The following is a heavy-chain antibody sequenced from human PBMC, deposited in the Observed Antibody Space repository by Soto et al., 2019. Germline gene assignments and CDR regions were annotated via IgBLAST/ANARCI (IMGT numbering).Heavy chain of an antibody. Sequence: SETLSLTCTVSGGSISSSYWSWIRQPPGQGLEWIGYIYYSGSTNYNPSLKSRVTISVDTSKNQFSLKLSSVTAADTAVYYCARVQFEVNSGYEENYYYYGMDVWGQGTTVT. J-gene: IGHJ6*02. V-gene: IGHV4-59*01. CDR3: ARVQFEVNSGYEENYYYYGMDV. CDR2: IYYSGST. CDR1: GGSISSSY. D-gene: IGHD5-12*01.